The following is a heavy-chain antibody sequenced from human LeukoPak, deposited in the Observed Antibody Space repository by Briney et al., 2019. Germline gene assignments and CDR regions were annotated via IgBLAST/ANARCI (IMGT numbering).Heavy chain of an antibody. CDR1: GGSISSYY. Sequence: PSETLSLTCTVSGGSISSYYWSWIRQPPGKGLEWIGYIYYSGSTNYNPSLKSRVTISVDTSKNQFSLKLSSVTAADTAVYYCARGRPLDDAFDIWGQGTMVTVSS. V-gene: IGHV4-59*01. D-gene: IGHD1-1*01. J-gene: IGHJ3*02. CDR3: ARGRPLDDAFDI. CDR2: IYYSGST.